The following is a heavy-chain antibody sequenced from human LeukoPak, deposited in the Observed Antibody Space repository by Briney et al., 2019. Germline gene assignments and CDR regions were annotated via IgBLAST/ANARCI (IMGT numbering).Heavy chain of an antibody. CDR3: ARAWGYDSSGYFNPRLGFDP. J-gene: IGHJ5*02. Sequence: ASVTVSCKASGYTFTSYGISGVRQAPGQGREWMGWISAYNGNTNYAQKLQGRVTMTTDTSTRTAYMAMRSLRCDDTAVYYWARAWGYDSSGYFNPRLGFDPWGQGTLVTVSS. CDR2: ISAYNGNT. V-gene: IGHV1-18*01. D-gene: IGHD3-22*01. CDR1: GYTFTSYG.